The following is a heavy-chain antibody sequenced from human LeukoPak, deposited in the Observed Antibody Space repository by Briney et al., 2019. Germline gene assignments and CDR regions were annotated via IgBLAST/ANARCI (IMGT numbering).Heavy chain of an antibody. D-gene: IGHD3-16*01. CDR2: IYYSGST. CDR3: ARHLAYFDY. CDR1: GGSISSYY. Sequence: SETLSLTCTVSGGSISSYYWSWIRQPPGKGLEWIGSIYYSGSTYYNPSLKSRVTISVDTSKNQFSLKLSSVTAADTAVYYCARHLAYFDYWGQGTLVTVSS. V-gene: IGHV4-39*01. J-gene: IGHJ4*02.